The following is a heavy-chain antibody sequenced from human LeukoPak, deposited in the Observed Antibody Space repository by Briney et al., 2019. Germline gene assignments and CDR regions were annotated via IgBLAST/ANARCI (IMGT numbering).Heavy chain of an antibody. CDR2: INEDGSIT. CDR3: AKETLRTVAGTFDS. V-gene: IGHV3-74*01. D-gene: IGHD6-19*01. Sequence: GGSLRLSCAVSGFTFRTYWMHWVRQVPGEGLVWVSRINEDGSITNYADSVKGRFSISRDNAKNTLCLQMNSLRAEDTAIYYCAKETLRTVAGTFDSWGQGTLVTVSS. J-gene: IGHJ4*02. CDR1: GFTFRTYW.